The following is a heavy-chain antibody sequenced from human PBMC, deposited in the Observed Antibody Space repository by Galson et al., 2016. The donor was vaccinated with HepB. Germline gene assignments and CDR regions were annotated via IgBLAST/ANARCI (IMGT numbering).Heavy chain of an antibody. CDR1: GFTFSDYY. Sequence: SLRLSCAASGFTFSDYYMSWIRQAPGKGLEWLSYISGSGGSEYYPDSVKGRFIISRDKSKNTLYLQMNSLRAEDTAVYYCAKSPLMFFGELLGYFQHWGQSTLVTVSS. CDR3: AKSPLMFFGELLGYFQH. V-gene: IGHV3-11*04. J-gene: IGHJ1*01. D-gene: IGHD3-10*01. CDR2: ISGSGGSE.